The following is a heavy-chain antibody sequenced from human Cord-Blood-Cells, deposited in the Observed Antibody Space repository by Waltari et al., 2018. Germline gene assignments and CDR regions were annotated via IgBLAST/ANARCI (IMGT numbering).Heavy chain of an antibody. D-gene: IGHD6-13*01. CDR1: GFTFSSYA. CDR2: ISYDGSNK. V-gene: IGHV3-30-3*01. J-gene: IGHJ4*02. CDR3: ARGPIAAAGT. Sequence: QVQLVESGGGVVQPGRSLRLSCAASGFTFSSYAMNWVRQAPGKGLEWVAVISYDGSNKYYADSVKGRFTISRDNSKNTLYLQMNSLRAEDTAVYYCARGPIAAAGTWGQGTLVTVSS.